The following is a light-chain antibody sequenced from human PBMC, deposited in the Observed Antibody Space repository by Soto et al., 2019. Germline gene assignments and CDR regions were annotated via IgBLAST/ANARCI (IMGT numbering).Light chain of an antibody. CDR3: QQYGSSPFT. J-gene: IGKJ3*01. CDR2: GAS. Sequence: EIVLTQSPGTLSLSPGERATLSCRASQSFSSSYLAWYQQKPGQAPRLLIYGASSRATGLPDRFSGSGSGTDFTLTISRLEPEDFAVYYCQQYGSSPFTFGPGTNVYIK. V-gene: IGKV3-20*01. CDR1: QSFSSSY.